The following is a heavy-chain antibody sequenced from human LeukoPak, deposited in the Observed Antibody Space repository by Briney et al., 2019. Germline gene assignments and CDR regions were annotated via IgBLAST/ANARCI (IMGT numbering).Heavy chain of an antibody. J-gene: IGHJ4*02. Sequence: ASVKVSFKASGYTFTSYGISWVRQAPGQGLEWMGWISAYNGNTNYAQKLQGRVTMTTDTSTSTAYMELRSLRSEDSAVYFCARGRGPRTNYYYLDYWGPGTLVTVSP. CDR2: ISAYNGNT. D-gene: IGHD5-24*01. CDR1: GYTFTSYG. CDR3: ARGRGPRTNYYYLDY. V-gene: IGHV1-18*01.